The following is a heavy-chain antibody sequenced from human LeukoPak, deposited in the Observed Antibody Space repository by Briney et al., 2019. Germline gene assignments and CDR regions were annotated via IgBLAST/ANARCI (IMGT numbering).Heavy chain of an antibody. CDR1: GGSISSGGYY. CDR3: ARTLGSSSHSDY. Sequence: PSETLSLTCTVSGGSISSGGYYWSWLRQPPGKGLEWIGYIYHSGSTYYNPSLKSRVTISVDRSKNQFSLKLSSVTAADTAVYYCARTLGSSSHSDYWGQGTLVTVSS. V-gene: IGHV4-30-2*01. J-gene: IGHJ4*02. D-gene: IGHD6-6*01. CDR2: IYHSGST.